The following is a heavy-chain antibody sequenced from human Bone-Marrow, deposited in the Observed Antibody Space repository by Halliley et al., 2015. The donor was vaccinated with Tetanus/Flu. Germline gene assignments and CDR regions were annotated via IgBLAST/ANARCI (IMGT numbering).Heavy chain of an antibody. Sequence: GLITPFGGPTSYAEKFQGRITLTRDTSTNTVYMSMSSLRSDDTATYYCARDQSPIGVAGFFDYWGQGTQVTVSS. V-gene: IGHV1-46*01. CDR2: ITPFGGPT. D-gene: IGHD6-19*01. J-gene: IGHJ4*02. CDR3: ARDQSPIGVAGFFDY.